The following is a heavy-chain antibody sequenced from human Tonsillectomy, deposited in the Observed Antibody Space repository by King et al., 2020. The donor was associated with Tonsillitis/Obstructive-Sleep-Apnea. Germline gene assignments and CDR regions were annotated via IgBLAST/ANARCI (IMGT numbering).Heavy chain of an antibody. CDR2: IYHSGST. D-gene: IGHD2-2*01. J-gene: IGHJ3*02. CDR3: ARGYCSSPSCHGDDAFDI. CDR1: GGSISSSNW. V-gene: IGHV4-4*02. Sequence: VQLQESGPGLVKPSGTLSLTCAVSGGSISSSNWWSWVRQPPGKGLEWIGKIYHSGSTDYNPPPTGRVTISVDKSKNHFSLRLGSVTAADPAVYYCARGYCSSPSCHGDDAFDIWGQGTMVTVSS.